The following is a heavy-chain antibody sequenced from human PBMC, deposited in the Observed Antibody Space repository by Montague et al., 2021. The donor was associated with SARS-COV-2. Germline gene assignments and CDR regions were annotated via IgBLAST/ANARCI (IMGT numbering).Heavy chain of an antibody. CDR1: GGAMSSYY. D-gene: IGHD2-15*01. Sequence: SETLSLTCTVSGGAMSSYYWSWIRQPPGKGLEWIGYIYYSGSTNXNPSLKSRVTISVDTSKNPFSLKLSSVTAADTAAYYCARDGGSRGRHRRGFDPWGQGTLVTVSS. V-gene: IGHV4-59*12. CDR3: ARDGGSRGRHRRGFDP. J-gene: IGHJ5*02. CDR2: IYYSGST.